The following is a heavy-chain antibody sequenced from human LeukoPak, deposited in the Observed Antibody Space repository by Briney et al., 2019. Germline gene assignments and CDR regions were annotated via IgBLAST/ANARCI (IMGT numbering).Heavy chain of an antibody. CDR1: GITFSNYE. D-gene: IGHD1-26*01. Sequence: GGSLRLSCAASGITFSNYEFHWVRQAPGKGPQWVAVISKDGDYEYSIDSEKGRFPISRDNSQHMVYLQMSRLPVEDTAVYYCAVLVGRWDHFDRWGQGPLVTVSS. CDR2: ISKDGDYE. V-gene: IGHV3-30*03. J-gene: IGHJ4*02. CDR3: AVLVGRWDHFDR.